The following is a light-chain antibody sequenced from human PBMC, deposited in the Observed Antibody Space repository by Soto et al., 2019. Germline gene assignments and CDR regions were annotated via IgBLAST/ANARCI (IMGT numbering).Light chain of an antibody. CDR1: SSDVGGYNY. CDR3: CSYAGTYSYV. CDR2: DVT. Sequence: QSALTQPASVSGSPGQSITISCTGTSSDVGGYNYVSWYQHLPGKAPKLMIYDVTKRPSGVPDRFSGSKSGNTASLTISGLQAEDEADYYCCSYAGTYSYVFGTGTKVTVL. V-gene: IGLV2-11*01. J-gene: IGLJ1*01.